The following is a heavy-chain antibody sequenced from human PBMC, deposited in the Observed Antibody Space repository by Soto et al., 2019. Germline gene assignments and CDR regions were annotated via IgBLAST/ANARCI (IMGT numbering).Heavy chain of an antibody. CDR3: AKGLLHHFDY. V-gene: IGHV4-59*01. CDR1: GGSFSGYY. CDR2: IYYSGST. J-gene: IGHJ4*02. Sequence: PSETLSLTCAVYGGSFSGYYWSWIRQPPGKGLEWIGYIYYSGSTNYNPSLKSRVTISVDTSKNQFSLKLSSVTAADTAVYYCAKGLLHHFDYWGQGTLVTVSS. D-gene: IGHD4-17*01.